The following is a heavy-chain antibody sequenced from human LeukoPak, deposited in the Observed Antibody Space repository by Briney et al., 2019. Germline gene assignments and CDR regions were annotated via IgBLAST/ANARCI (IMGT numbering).Heavy chain of an antibody. D-gene: IGHD5-12*01. J-gene: IGHJ4*02. CDR2: ISDRGGST. CDR1: GFTFSSHA. CDR3: AKGGYSGYDSGGYFDY. V-gene: IGHV3-23*01. Sequence: GGSLRLSCAASGFTFSSHAMSWVRQAPGKGLEWVSAISDRGGSTYYADSVKGRFTISRDNSKNTLYLQMNSLRAEDTAVYYCAKGGYSGYDSGGYFDYWGQGTLVTVSS.